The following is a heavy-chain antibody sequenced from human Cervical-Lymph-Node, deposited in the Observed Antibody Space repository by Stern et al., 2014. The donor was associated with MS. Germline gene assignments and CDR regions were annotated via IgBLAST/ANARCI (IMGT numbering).Heavy chain of an antibody. J-gene: IGHJ4*02. CDR3: ARIQGEGSSWSPDY. CDR1: GFSLSNARMG. D-gene: IGHD6-13*01. V-gene: IGHV2-26*01. Sequence: ESGPVLVKPTETLTLTCTVSGFSLSNARMGVSWIRQPPVKALEWLAHIFSNDEKSYSTSLKSRLTISKDTSKSQVVLTMTNMDPVDTATYYCARIQGEGSSWSPDYWGQGTLVTVSS. CDR2: IFSNDEK.